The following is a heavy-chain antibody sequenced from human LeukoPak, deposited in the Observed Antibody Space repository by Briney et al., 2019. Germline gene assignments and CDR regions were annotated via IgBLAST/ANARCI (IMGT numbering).Heavy chain of an antibody. CDR3: ARGRRLRGRFDP. D-gene: IGHD4-17*01. Sequence: ASVKVSCKASGYTFTSYAMHWVRQAPGQRLEWMGWINAGNGNTKYSQKFQGRVTMTRDTSTSTVYMELSSLRSEDTAVYYCARGRRLRGRFDPWGQGTLVTVSS. J-gene: IGHJ5*02. V-gene: IGHV1-3*01. CDR2: INAGNGNT. CDR1: GYTFTSYA.